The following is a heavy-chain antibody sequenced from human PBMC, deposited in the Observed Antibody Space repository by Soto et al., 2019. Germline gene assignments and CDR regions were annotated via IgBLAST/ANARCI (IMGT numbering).Heavy chain of an antibody. CDR1: GFTFSSYG. D-gene: IGHD2-15*01. Sequence: GGSLRLSCAASGFTFSSYGMHWVRQAPGKGLEWVAVISYDGSNKYYADSVKGRFTISRDNSKNTLYLQMNSLRAEDTAVHYCAKEDFGYCSGGSCYPPRYGMDVWGQGTTVTVSS. J-gene: IGHJ6*02. CDR3: AKEDFGYCSGGSCYPPRYGMDV. CDR2: ISYDGSNK. V-gene: IGHV3-30*18.